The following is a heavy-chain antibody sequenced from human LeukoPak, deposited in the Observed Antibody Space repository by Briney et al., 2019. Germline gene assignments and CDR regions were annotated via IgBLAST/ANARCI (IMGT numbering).Heavy chain of an antibody. V-gene: IGHV3-7*01. D-gene: IGHD1-1*01. J-gene: IGHJ4*02. CDR3: ARDVYNMGDY. CDR2: IKQDGSEK. Sequence: GGSLRLSCAASGFTLRSYTMNWVRQAPGKGLEWVANIKQDGSEKYYVDSVKGRFTISRDNAKNSLYQQMNSLRAEDTAVYYCARDVYNMGDYWGQGTLVTVSS. CDR1: GFTLRSYT.